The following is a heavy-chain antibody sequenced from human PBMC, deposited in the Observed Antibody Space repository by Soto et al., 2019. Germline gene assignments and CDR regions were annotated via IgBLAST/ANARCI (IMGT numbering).Heavy chain of an antibody. J-gene: IGHJ6*02. CDR2: IYHSGST. V-gene: IGHV4-38-2*02. CDR3: ARDGSFITMVRGVIVYYGMDV. D-gene: IGHD3-10*01. CDR1: GYSISSGYY. Sequence: SETLSLTCAASGYSISSGYYWGWRRQPPGKGLAWSGSIYHSGSTYYNPSLKSRVTISVDTSKNQFSLKLSSVTAADTAVYYCARDGSFITMVRGVIVYYGMDVWGQGTTVTVSS.